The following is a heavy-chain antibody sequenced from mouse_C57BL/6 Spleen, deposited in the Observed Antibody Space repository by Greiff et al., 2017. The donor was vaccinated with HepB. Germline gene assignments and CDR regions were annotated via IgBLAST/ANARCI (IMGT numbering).Heavy chain of an antibody. Sequence: QVTLKESGPGILQPSQTLSLTCSFSGFSLSTFGMGVGWIRQPSGKGLEWLAHIWWDDDKYYNPALKSRLTISKDTSKNQVFLKIANVDTADTATYYCARIDDYDYDRFYAMDYWGQGTSVTVSS. CDR2: IWWDDDK. CDR3: ARIDDYDYDRFYAMDY. J-gene: IGHJ4*01. CDR1: GFSLSTFGMG. D-gene: IGHD2-4*01. V-gene: IGHV8-8*01.